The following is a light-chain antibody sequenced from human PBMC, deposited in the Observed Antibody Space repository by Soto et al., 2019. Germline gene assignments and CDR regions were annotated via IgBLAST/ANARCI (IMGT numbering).Light chain of an antibody. Sequence: QSVLTQPASVSGSPGQSITISCGGTSSDVGAYIYVSWYQQYPGKAPKLIIYEVNNRPSGVSGRFSGSKSDTTAYLTISGLQADVDADYYCSSYSHTFTTGFGTGT. CDR2: EVN. V-gene: IGLV2-14*03. CDR1: SSDVGAYIY. CDR3: SSYSHTFTTG. J-gene: IGLJ1*01.